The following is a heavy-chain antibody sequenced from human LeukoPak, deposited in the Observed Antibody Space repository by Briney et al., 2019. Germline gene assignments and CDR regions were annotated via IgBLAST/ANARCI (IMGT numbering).Heavy chain of an antibody. D-gene: IGHD3-22*01. CDR1: GGSTSGSSYY. V-gene: IGHV4-39*01. J-gene: IGHJ4*02. Sequence: ASETLSLTCTVSGGSTSGSSYYWGWIRQPPGKGLEWIGSIYYTGSTYYNPSLKSRVTISVDTSKNQFSLKLSSVTAADTAVYYCARQHYDNSGYYRVNFDYWGQGTLVTVSS. CDR3: ARQHYDNSGYYRVNFDY. CDR2: IYYTGST.